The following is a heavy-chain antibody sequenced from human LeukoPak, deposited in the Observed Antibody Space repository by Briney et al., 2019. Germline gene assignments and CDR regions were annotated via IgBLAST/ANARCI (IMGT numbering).Heavy chain of an antibody. J-gene: IGHJ1*01. CDR2: ISGSGGST. CDR1: GFTFSNYA. D-gene: IGHD2-2*01. Sequence: PGGSLRLSCAASGFTFSNYAMSWVRQAPGKGLEWVSAISGSGGSTYYADSVKGRFTISRDNSKNTLYLQMNSLRAEDTAVYYCASARKYCINSNCYEYFQDWGQGTLVTVSS. CDR3: ASARKYCINSNCYEYFQD. V-gene: IGHV3-23*01.